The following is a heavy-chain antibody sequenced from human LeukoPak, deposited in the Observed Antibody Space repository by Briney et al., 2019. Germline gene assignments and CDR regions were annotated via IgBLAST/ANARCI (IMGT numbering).Heavy chain of an antibody. Sequence: GGSLRLSCAASGFTFDDYGMSWVRHAPGKGLEWVSGINWNGGSPGYADSVKGRFTISRDNAKNSLYLQMNSLRAEDTALYYCARVGYCSSTSCSRYYYYMDVWGKGTTVTVSS. CDR2: INWNGGSP. J-gene: IGHJ6*03. CDR1: GFTFDDYG. D-gene: IGHD2-2*03. V-gene: IGHV3-20*04. CDR3: ARVGYCSSTSCSRYYYYMDV.